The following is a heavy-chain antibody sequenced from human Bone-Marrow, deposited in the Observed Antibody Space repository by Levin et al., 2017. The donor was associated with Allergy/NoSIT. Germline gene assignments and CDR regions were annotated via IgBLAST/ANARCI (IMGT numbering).Heavy chain of an antibody. CDR2: ISGIDDSA. CDR3: AKGFVSRSPVRGSAWFDP. V-gene: IGHV3-23*01. J-gene: IGHJ5*02. D-gene: IGHD2-21*01. CDR1: GFTFSNYA. Sequence: PGGSLRLSCAASGFTFSNYAMNWVRQAPGKGLEWVSSISGIDDSAYYADSVKGRFTISRDNSKNTLYLQMNSLRADDTAVYHCAKGFVSRSPVRGSAWFDPWGQGTLVTVSS.